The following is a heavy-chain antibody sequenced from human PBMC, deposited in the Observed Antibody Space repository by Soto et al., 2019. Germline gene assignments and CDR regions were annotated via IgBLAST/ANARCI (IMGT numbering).Heavy chain of an antibody. CDR1: GFSFSTSGAG. CDR3: AHRRDASTTGGAFDI. CDR2: IFWNDDK. V-gene: IGHV2-5*01. Sequence: QITVKESGPTLVTPTQTLTLTCTFSGFSFSTSGAGVGWIRQPPGKALEWLALIFWNDDKRYTPSLNSRLTITKDITKNQVVLTMSNLDPVDTATYFCAHRRDASTTGGAFDIWGLGTKVTVSS. D-gene: IGHD1-1*01. J-gene: IGHJ3*02.